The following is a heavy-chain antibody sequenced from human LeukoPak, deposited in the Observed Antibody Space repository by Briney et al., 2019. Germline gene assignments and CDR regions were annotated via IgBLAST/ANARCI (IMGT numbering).Heavy chain of an antibody. CDR1: GFTFDNYG. D-gene: IGHD3-22*01. CDR2: INWNGGST. J-gene: IGHJ3*02. Sequence: GGSLRLSCAASGFTFDNYGMSWVRQAPGKGLEWVSVINWNGGSTGYADSVKGRFTISRDNAKNSLYLQMNSLRAEDTALYYCARIDTYYYDSSGYYSAFDIWGQGTIVTVSS. V-gene: IGHV3-20*04. CDR3: ARIDTYYYDSSGYYSAFDI.